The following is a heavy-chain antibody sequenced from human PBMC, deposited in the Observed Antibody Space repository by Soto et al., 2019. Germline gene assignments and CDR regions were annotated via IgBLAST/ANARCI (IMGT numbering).Heavy chain of an antibody. D-gene: IGHD2-21*02. Sequence: SVKVSCKASGGTFSSYRINWVRQAPGQGLEWVGGIVPIYRTADYAQKFQGRVTITADESTSTAYMELSSLRSEDTAVYYCASSILCGGDCSYYYYGMAVWGQGTTVSVSS. CDR1: GGTFSSYR. CDR2: IVPIYRTA. V-gene: IGHV1-69*13. CDR3: ASSILCGGDCSYYYYGMAV. J-gene: IGHJ6*02.